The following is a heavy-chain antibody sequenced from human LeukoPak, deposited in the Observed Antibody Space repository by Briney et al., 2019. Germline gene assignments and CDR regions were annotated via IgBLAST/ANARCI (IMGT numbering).Heavy chain of an antibody. J-gene: IGHJ3*02. V-gene: IGHV4-34*01. CDR3: ARVTTVTEGAFDI. D-gene: IGHD4-17*01. CDR2: INHSGST. CDR1: GGSFSGYY. Sequence: SETLSLTCAVYGGSFSGYYWSWIRQPPGKGLEWIGEINHSGSTNYNPSLKSRVTISVDTSKNQFPLKLSSVPAADTAVYYCARVTTVTEGAFDIWGQGTMVTVSS.